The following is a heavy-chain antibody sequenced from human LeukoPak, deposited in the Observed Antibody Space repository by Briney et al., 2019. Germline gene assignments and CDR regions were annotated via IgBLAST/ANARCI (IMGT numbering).Heavy chain of an antibody. V-gene: IGHV1-18*01. CDR1: GYTFTSYG. D-gene: IGHD3-10*01. J-gene: IGHJ6*02. CDR2: ISPYNGNT. CDR3: ARDPGQTMVRGVILDV. Sequence: SVTVSCKASGYTFTSYGISWVRQAPGQGLEWMGWISPYNGNTKYTQKFQGRVTMTTDTPTSTAYMELKSLRSDDTAVYYCARDPGQTMVRGVILDVWGQGTTVTVSS.